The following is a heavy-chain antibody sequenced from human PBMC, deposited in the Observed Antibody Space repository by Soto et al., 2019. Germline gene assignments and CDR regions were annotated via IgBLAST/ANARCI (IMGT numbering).Heavy chain of an antibody. Sequence: SETLSLTCTVSGGSISSYYWSWIRQPPGKGLEWIGYIYYSGSTNYNPSLKSRVTISVDTSKNQFSLKLSSVTAADTAVYYCARVGIVPAAAPFYYYYLDVGGKGTTVTVSS. J-gene: IGHJ6*03. V-gene: IGHV4-59*01. CDR2: IYYSGST. D-gene: IGHD2-2*01. CDR3: ARVGIVPAAAPFYYYYLDV. CDR1: GGSISSYY.